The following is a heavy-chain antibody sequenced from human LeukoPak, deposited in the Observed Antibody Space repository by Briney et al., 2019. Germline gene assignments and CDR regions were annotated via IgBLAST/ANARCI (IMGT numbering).Heavy chain of an antibody. CDR1: GYTFTSYD. Sequence: ASVKVSCKASGYTFTSYDINWVRQATGQGLEWMGWMNPNSGNTGYAQKFQDRVTMTTDTSASTAYMELWSLRSDDTAVYYCARVRVATIGAYYYYAMDVWGQGTTVTVSS. V-gene: IGHV1-8*01. CDR2: MNPNSGNT. CDR3: ARVRVATIGAYYYYAMDV. J-gene: IGHJ6*02. D-gene: IGHD5-12*01.